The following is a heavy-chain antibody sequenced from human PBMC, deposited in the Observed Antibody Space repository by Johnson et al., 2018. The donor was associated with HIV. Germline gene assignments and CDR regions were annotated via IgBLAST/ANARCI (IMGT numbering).Heavy chain of an antibody. V-gene: IGHV3-74*02. Sequence: VQLVESGGGLVKPGGSLRLSCAASGFRFDDYGMTWVRQAPGKGLVWVSRINGDGSRTSYADSVKGRFPIARENAKNTLYLQMSSLRAEDTAVYYCAKGDGIVGGSDAFDIWGQGTMVTVSS. D-gene: IGHD1-26*01. J-gene: IGHJ3*02. CDR2: INGDGSRT. CDR1: GFRFDDYG. CDR3: AKGDGIVGGSDAFDI.